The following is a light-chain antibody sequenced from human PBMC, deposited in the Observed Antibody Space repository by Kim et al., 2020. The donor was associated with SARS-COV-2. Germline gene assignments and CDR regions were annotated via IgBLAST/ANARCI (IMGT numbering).Light chain of an antibody. Sequence: GDRASLFRRARHSVGSSYLAWYQQKPGQAPRLLIYGESSRATGIPDRFSGSGSRTDFTLTISRREPEDVAVYYCQQYGSSPLTFGGGTKVDIK. J-gene: IGKJ4*01. V-gene: IGKV3-20*01. CDR2: GES. CDR1: HSVGSSY. CDR3: QQYGSSPLT.